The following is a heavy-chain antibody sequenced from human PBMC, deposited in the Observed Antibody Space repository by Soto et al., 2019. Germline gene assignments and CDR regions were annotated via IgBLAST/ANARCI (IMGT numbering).Heavy chain of an antibody. D-gene: IGHD1-26*01. CDR2: TRDKPNNYAA. Sequence: EGQLVQSGGGLVQPGGSLRLSCTASGFAFDDYYMDWVRQVPGKGLEWIGRTRDKPNNYAAEYVASVKGRFTIARDASKASIDLQMNTVKTEDTAVYYFARDTGWSYDSWCQGALVIVSS. J-gene: IGHJ5*01. V-gene: IGHV3-72*01. CDR1: GFAFDDYY. CDR3: ARDTGWSYDS.